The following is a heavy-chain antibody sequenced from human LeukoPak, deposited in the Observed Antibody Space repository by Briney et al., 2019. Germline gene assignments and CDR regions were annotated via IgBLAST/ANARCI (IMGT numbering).Heavy chain of an antibody. Sequence: PSETLSLTCAVSGYSINSGNHWGWIRPPPEKGLEWIGSIHYSGSTNYNPSLKSRVTISIDTSKNHFSLKLSSVTAADTAVYYCASLGGYQNGNFDYWGRGALVTVSS. CDR2: IHYSGST. D-gene: IGHD1-26*01. J-gene: IGHJ4*02. CDR3: ASLGGYQNGNFDY. CDR1: GYSINSGNH. V-gene: IGHV4-38-2*01.